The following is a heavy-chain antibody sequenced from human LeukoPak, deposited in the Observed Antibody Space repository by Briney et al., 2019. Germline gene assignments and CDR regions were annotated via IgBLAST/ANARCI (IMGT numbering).Heavy chain of an antibody. V-gene: IGHV3-21*01. J-gene: IGHJ6*02. D-gene: IGHD3-9*01. CDR1: GFTVSSNC. Sequence: GGSLRLSCAASGFTVSSNCMSWVRQAPGKGLEWVSSISSSSSYIYYADSVKGRFTISRDNAKNSLYLQMNSLRAEDTAVYYCARGDYDILTGYLSFYGMDVWGQGTTVTVSS. CDR3: ARGDYDILTGYLSFYGMDV. CDR2: ISSSSSYI.